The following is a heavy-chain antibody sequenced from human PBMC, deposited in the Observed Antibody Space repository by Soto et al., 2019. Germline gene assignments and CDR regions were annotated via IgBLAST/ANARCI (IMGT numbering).Heavy chain of an antibody. J-gene: IGHJ6*02. D-gene: IGHD2-15*01. CDR1: GGSITSGRSS. V-gene: IGHV4-30-2*01. CDR2: IYHSGST. Sequence: SETLSLTCSVSGGSITSGRSSWNWIRQPPGKGLEWIASIYHSGSTYKNPSLKSRVTISVDRSKNQFSLKLSSVTAADTAVYYCARDDCSGGSCYSGDGMDVWGQGTTVTVSS. CDR3: ARDDCSGGSCYSGDGMDV.